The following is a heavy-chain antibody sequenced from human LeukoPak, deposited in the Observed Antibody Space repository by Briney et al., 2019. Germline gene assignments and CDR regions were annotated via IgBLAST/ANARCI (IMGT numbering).Heavy chain of an antibody. CDR3: AIQQWLDGAYYFDY. CDR2: ISYDGSNT. J-gene: IGHJ4*02. V-gene: IGHV3-30*03. D-gene: IGHD6-19*01. CDR1: GFTFSSYG. Sequence: GGSLRLSCAASGFTFSSYGMYWVRQAPGKGLEWVATISYDGSNTYYADSLKGRFTISRDISKNSLYLQMNSLRAEDTAVYYCAIQQWLDGAYYFDYWGQGTLVTVSS.